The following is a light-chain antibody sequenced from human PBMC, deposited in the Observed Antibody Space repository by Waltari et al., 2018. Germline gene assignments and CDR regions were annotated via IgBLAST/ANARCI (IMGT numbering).Light chain of an antibody. J-gene: IGLJ1*01. CDR2: DVS. CDR3: CSYAGSYTYV. V-gene: IGLV2-11*01. Sequence: QSALTQPRSVSGSPGQSVTISCTGTSSDVAGYNYVSWYQQHPGKAPKLMIYDVSKRPPRVPDRFSGSKSGNTASLTISGLQAEDEADYYCCSYAGSYTYVFGTGTKVTVL. CDR1: SSDVAGYNY.